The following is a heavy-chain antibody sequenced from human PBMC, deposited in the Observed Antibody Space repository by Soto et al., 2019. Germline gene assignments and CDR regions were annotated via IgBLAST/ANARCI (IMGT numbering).Heavy chain of an antibody. V-gene: IGHV1-18*01. CDR2: IGPYNGNT. CDR3: ARCYCTVGSCYTCWHFDL. D-gene: IGHD2-15*01. Sequence: QAQLVQSGAEVKKPGASVKVSCQAGGYTFADYGISWVRQAPGQGLEWVGWIGPYNGNTNYAQNLQDRVTMTTDTSTNTAHMELRSLRSDDTALYYCARCYCTVGSCYTCWHFDLWGRGTLLTVSS. J-gene: IGHJ2*01. CDR1: GYTFADYG.